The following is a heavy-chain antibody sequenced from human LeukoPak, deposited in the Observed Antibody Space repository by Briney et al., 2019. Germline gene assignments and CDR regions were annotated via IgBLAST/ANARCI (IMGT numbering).Heavy chain of an antibody. CDR3: ARDLGSAGGEHWFDP. V-gene: IGHV3-66*02. CDR2: IYSGGST. CDR1: GFTVSSNY. Sequence: GGSLRLSCAASGFTVSSNYMSWVRQAPGKGLEWVSVIYSGGSTYYADSVKGRFTISRDNSKNTLYLQMNSLRAEDTAVYHCARDLGSAGGEHWFDPWGQGTLVTVSS. J-gene: IGHJ5*02. D-gene: IGHD3-16*01.